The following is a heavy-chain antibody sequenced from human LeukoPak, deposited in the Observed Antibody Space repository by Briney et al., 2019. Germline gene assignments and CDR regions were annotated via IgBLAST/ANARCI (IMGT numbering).Heavy chain of an antibody. CDR3: ARVKSSGPRN. CDR1: GFTFSSYA. D-gene: IGHD3-22*01. J-gene: IGHJ4*02. Sequence: GGSLRLSCAASGFTFSSYAMSWVRQAPGKGLEWVANIKQDGSEKYYVDSVKGRFTISRDNAKNSLYLQMNSLRAEDTAVYYCARVKSSGPRNWGQGTLVTVSS. V-gene: IGHV3-7*01. CDR2: IKQDGSEK.